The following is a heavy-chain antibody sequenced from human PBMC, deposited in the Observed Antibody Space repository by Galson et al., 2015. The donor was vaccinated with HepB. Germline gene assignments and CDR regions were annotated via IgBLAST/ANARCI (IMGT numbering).Heavy chain of an antibody. V-gene: IGHV3-23*01. D-gene: IGHD2-8*02. CDR1: GFTFNTYA. CDR3: AKGVLGVAIGAFDL. J-gene: IGHJ3*01. Sequence: SLRLSCAASGFTFNTYAMSWVRQGPGKGLEWVSGISGSGGSTYYADSVKGRFTTSRDNSKNTVYLQMNSLRVEDAAVYYCAKGVLGVAIGAFDLWGQGTLVTVSS. CDR2: ISGSGGST.